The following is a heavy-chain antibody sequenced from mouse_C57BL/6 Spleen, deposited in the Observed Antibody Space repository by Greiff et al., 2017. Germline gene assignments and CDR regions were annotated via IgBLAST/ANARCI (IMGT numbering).Heavy chain of an antibody. CDR3: ARRDYGYDDGVYFDY. V-gene: IGHV1-50*01. Sequence: QVQLQQPGAELVKPGASVKLSCKASGYTFPSYWMQWVKQRPGQGLEWIGEIDPSDSYTNYHQKFKGKATLTVDTSSSTAYMQLSSLTSEDSAVYYCARRDYGYDDGVYFDYWGQGTTLTVSS. D-gene: IGHD2-2*01. CDR2: IDPSDSYT. CDR1: GYTFPSYW. J-gene: IGHJ2*01.